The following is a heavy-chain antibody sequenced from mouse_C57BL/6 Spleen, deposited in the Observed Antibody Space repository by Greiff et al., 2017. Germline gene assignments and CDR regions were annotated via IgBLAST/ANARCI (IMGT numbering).Heavy chain of an antibody. CDR1: GFNITNYC. CDR3: ARSLMIGFDY. D-gene: IGHD2-3*01. J-gene: IGHJ2*01. CDR2: IDPSDSYT. Sequence: QVQLQQPGAELVKPGASVKLSCTASGFNITNYCMQWVKQRPGQGLAWIGEIDPSDSYTNYNRKFQGKATMTVDTSSTTAYMPLSSLTSEDSAVYYGARSLMIGFDYWGQGTTLTVSS. V-gene: IGHV1-50*01.